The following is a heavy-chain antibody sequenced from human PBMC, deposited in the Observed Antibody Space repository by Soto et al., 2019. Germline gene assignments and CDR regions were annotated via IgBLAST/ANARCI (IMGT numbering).Heavy chain of an antibody. J-gene: IGHJ4*02. CDR1: GGSISSYY. V-gene: IGHV4-4*07. CDR2: IYTSGST. Sequence: SETLSLTCTVSGGSISSYYWSWIRQPAGKGLEWIGRIYTSGSTNYNPSLKSRVTMSVDTSKNQFSLHLNSVTPEDTAVYYCAREFPYYESSDSYFDYWGQGALVTVSS. CDR3: AREFPYYESSDSYFDY. D-gene: IGHD3-16*01.